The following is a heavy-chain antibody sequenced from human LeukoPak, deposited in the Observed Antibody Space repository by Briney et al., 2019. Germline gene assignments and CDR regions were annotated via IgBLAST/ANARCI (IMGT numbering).Heavy chain of an antibody. J-gene: IGHJ4*02. V-gene: IGHV1-2*02. Sequence: ASVKVSCKASGYTFTGYYMHWVRQAPGQGLEWMGWINPNSGGTNYAQKFQGRVTMTRDTSISTAYMELSRLRSDDTAVYYCARDLGFIAAAGTGVDYFNYWGQGTLVTVSS. CDR1: GYTFTGYY. D-gene: IGHD6-13*01. CDR3: ARDLGFIAAAGTGVDYFNY. CDR2: INPNSGGT.